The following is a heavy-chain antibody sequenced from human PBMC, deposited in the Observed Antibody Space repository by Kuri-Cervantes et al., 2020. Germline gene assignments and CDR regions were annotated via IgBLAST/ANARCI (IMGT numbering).Heavy chain of an antibody. J-gene: IGHJ3*02. CDR3: AAAGLGGSVVWDAFDI. D-gene: IGHD2-15*01. Sequence: ASVKVSCKASGYTFTSYDINWVRQATGQGLEWMGWMNPNSGNTGYAQKFQGRVTMTRNTSISTAYMELSSLRSDDTAVYYCAAAGLGGSVVWDAFDIWGQGTMVTVSS. V-gene: IGHV1-8*02. CDR1: GYTFTSYD. CDR2: MNPNSGNT.